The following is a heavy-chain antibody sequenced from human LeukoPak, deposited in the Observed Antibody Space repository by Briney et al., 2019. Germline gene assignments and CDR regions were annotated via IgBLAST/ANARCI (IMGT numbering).Heavy chain of an antibody. V-gene: IGHV4-59*01. D-gene: IGHD1-1*01. J-gene: IGHJ5*02. Sequence: SETLSLTCTVSGGSISSYYWSWIRQPPGKGLEWIGYIYYSGSTNYNPSLKSRVTISVDTSKNQFSLKLSSVTAADTAVYYCARVLDPGNWFDPWGQGTLVTVSS. CDR3: ARVLDPGNWFDP. CDR2: IYYSGST. CDR1: GGSISSYY.